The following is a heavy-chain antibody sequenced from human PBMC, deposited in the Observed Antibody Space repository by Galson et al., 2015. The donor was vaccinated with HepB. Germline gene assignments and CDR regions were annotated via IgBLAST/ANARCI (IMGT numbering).Heavy chain of an antibody. J-gene: IGHJ6*02. CDR1: GFTFSSYA. D-gene: IGHD2-8*01. Sequence: SCAASGFTFSSYAINWVRQAPGKGLEWVSSISGSGGRTHYADSVKGRFTISRDNSKNTLYLQMNSLRAEDTAVYYCAKGWSAVFYDMDVWGQGTTVIVSS. CDR3: AKGWSAVFYDMDV. V-gene: IGHV3-23*01. CDR2: ISGSGGRT.